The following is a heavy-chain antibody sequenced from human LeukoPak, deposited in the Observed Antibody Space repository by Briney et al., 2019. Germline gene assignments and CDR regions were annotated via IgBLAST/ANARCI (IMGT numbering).Heavy chain of an antibody. CDR1: GYTFTSYG. J-gene: IGHJ6*02. Sequence: ASVKVSCKASGYTFTSYGISWVRQAPGQGLEWMGWISAYNGDTNYAQKLQGRVTMTTDTSTSTAYMELRSLRSDDTAVYYCARVVTSDYYYYYGMDVWGQGTTVTVSS. CDR2: ISAYNGDT. D-gene: IGHD2-21*02. V-gene: IGHV1-18*01. CDR3: ARVVTSDYYYYYGMDV.